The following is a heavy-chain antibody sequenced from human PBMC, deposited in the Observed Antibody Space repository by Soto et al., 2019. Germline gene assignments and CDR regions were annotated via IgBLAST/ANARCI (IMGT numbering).Heavy chain of an antibody. CDR2: IKQEGRDK. V-gene: IGHV3-7*01. CDR3: ARDRAAYGSSPPTA. D-gene: IGHD6-13*01. CDR1: TFTISNYL. Sequence: EVQRVESGGGLVQPGGSLRLSCAASTFTISNYLMTWVRQAPGKGLEWVANIKQEGRDKYYVDSVKGRFIMSRDNAKNSLYLQMNSLRAEDTAVYYCARDRAAYGSSPPTAWGQGTLVTVSS. J-gene: IGHJ5*02.